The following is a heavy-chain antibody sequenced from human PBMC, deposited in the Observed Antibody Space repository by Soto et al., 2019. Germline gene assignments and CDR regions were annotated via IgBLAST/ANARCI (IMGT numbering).Heavy chain of an antibody. J-gene: IGHJ4*02. V-gene: IGHV4-61*01. CDR2: IYYSGNT. CDR1: GDSVTSGNYY. D-gene: IGHD3-10*01. CDR3: AGASGSRSYYRDY. Sequence: SETLSLTCTVSGDSVTSGNYYWSWIRQPPGKGLEWIGYIYYSGNTNYSPSLNSRVTISLHTSNNQFSLKLRSVTAADTAAYYCAGASGSRSYYRDYWGQGTLVTVSS.